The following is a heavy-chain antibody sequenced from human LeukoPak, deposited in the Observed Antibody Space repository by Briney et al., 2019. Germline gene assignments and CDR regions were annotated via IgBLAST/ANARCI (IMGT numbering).Heavy chain of an antibody. D-gene: IGHD6-6*01. J-gene: IGHJ4*02. CDR3: ARDQGSSAPLFFDY. CDR2: IYTSGST. V-gene: IGHV4-4*07. CDR1: GGPISSYY. Sequence: SETLSLTCTVSGGPISSYYWSWIRQPAGKGLEWIGRIYTSGSTNYNPSLKSRVTMSVDTSKNQFSLKLGSVTAADTAVYYCARDQGSSAPLFFDYWGQGTLVTVSS.